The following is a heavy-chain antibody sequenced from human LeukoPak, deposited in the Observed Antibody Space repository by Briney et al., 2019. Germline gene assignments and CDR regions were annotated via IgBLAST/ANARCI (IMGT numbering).Heavy chain of an antibody. CDR1: GYTFTSYD. CDR2: VNPNSGNT. D-gene: IGHD6-19*01. J-gene: IGHJ4*02. Sequence: ASVKVSCKASGYTFTSYDINWVRQATGQGLEWMGWVNPNSGNTGYAQKFQGRVTMTRNTSISTAYMELSSLRSEDTAVYYCARGKKGSGWYGGAVYWGQGTLVTVSS. CDR3: ARGKKGSGWYGGAVY. V-gene: IGHV1-8*01.